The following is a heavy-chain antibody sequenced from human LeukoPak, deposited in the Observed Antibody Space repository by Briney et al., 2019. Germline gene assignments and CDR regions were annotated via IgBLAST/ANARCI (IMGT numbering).Heavy chain of an antibody. D-gene: IGHD6-13*01. CDR2: INHSGST. CDR3: ARPRYSSSWYRRANWFDP. V-gene: IGHV4-34*01. J-gene: IGHJ5*02. Sequence: PSETLSLTCAVYGGSFSGYYWSWIRQPPGKGLEWIGEINHSGSTNYNPSLKSRVTISVDTSKNQFSLKLSSVTAADPAVDYCARPRYSSSWYRRANWFDPWGQGTLVTVSS. CDR1: GGSFSGYY.